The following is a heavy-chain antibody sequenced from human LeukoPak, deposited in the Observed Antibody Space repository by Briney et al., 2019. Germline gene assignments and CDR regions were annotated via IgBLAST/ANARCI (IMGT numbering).Heavy chain of an antibody. CDR2: TNQDGSKN. V-gene: IGHV3-7*01. CDR3: ATTVAGYPDDYLDY. Sequence: GGSLRLSCAASEFTFSNYWMSWVRQAPGKGLERVAHTNQDGSKNYYVDSVRGRFTISRDDAKNSLYLQMNSLRAEDTAVYYCATTVAGYPDDYLDYWGQGTLVTVSS. D-gene: IGHD6-19*01. CDR1: EFTFSNYW. J-gene: IGHJ4*02.